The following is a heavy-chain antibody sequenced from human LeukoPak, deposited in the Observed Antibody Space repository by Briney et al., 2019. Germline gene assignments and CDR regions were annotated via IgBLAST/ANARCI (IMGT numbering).Heavy chain of an antibody. CDR2: ISGSGGST. CDR3: AKKGASYYYASSGYN. CDR1: GFTFSGHA. V-gene: IGHV3-23*01. Sequence: GGSLRLSCVASGFTFSGHAMSWVRQAPGKGLEWVSAISGSGGSTYYADSVKGRFTISRDNSKNTLYLQMNSLRAEDTAVYYCAKKGASYYYASSGYNWGQGTLVTVSS. D-gene: IGHD3-22*01. J-gene: IGHJ4*02.